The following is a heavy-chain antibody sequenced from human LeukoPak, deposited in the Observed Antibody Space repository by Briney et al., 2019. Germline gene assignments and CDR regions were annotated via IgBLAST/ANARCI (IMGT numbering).Heavy chain of an antibody. CDR1: GYTFTSYY. Sequence: ASVKVSCKASGYTFTSYYMHWVRQAPGQGLEWMGIINPSGCSTSYAQKFQGRVTMTRDTSTSTVYMELSSLRSEDTAVYYCARGLMTTVVTGDFDYWGQGTLVTVSS. CDR2: INPSGCST. J-gene: IGHJ4*02. D-gene: IGHD4-23*01. V-gene: IGHV1-46*01. CDR3: ARGLMTTVVTGDFDY.